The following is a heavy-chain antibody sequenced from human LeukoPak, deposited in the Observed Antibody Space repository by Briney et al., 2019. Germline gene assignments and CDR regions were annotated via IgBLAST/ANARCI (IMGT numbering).Heavy chain of an antibody. D-gene: IGHD2-21*01. V-gene: IGHV3-30*03. CDR1: GFTFSSYG. CDR3: ARDSAFSIIGDPKRNWFDP. CDR2: ISYDGSNK. Sequence: GGSLRLSCAASGFTFSSYGMHWVRQAPGKGLEWVAVISYDGSNKYYADSVKGRFTISRDNSKNTLYLQMNSLRAEDTAVYYCARDSAFSIIGDPKRNWFDPWGQGTLVTVSS. J-gene: IGHJ5*02.